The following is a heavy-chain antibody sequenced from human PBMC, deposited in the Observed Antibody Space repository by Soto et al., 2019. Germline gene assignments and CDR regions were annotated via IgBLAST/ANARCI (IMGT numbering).Heavy chain of an antibody. Sequence: GGSLRLSCAASGFTFRSYAMAWVRQAPGKGLEWVSVITYNGDNTYYADSLKGRFTISRDNSKDTVDLQMSSLRAEDTAVYYCARYIRGPTVFYFDFWGPGVLATVSS. CDR1: GFTFRSYA. J-gene: IGHJ4*02. D-gene: IGHD5-18*01. V-gene: IGHV3-23*01. CDR3: ARYIRGPTVFYFDF. CDR2: ITYNGDNT.